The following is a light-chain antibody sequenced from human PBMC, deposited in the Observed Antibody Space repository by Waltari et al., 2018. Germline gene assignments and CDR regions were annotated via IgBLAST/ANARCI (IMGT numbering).Light chain of an antibody. CDR1: SSDAGGYNY. V-gene: IGLV2-14*01. CDR2: DVR. J-gene: IGLJ3*02. CDR3: SSYTSSSTWV. Sequence: QSALTQPASVSGSPGQSITISCTGTSSDAGGYNYVSWYQQHPGKAPKVMIYDVRTRPSGVSNRSSGSKSGNTAPLVISWLEAEDEADYYCSSYTSSSTWVFGGGTKLTVL.